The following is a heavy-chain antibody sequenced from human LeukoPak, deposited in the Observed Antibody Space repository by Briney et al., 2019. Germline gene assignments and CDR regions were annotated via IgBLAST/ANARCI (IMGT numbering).Heavy chain of an antibody. CDR3: ARFSSGWYGWFDP. Sequence: SETLSLTCAVYGGSFSGYYWSWIRQPPGKGLEWIGEINHSGSTNCNPSLKSRVPISVDTSKNQFSLKLSSVTAADTAVYYCARFSSGWYGWFDPWGQGTLVTVSS. CDR1: GGSFSGYY. CDR2: INHSGST. D-gene: IGHD6-19*01. V-gene: IGHV4-34*01. J-gene: IGHJ5*02.